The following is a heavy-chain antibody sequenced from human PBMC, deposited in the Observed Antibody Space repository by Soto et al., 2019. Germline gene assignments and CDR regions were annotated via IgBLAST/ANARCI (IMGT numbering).Heavy chain of an antibody. CDR3: ARDRYGEYVVND. Sequence: EVQLVESGGGLVQPGGSLSLSCAASGFTFSSHSMNWVRQAQGNGLEWVSYISSSGSTIFYADSVKGRLTISRDSAKNSLFLQMNNLRSEYTAVYYCARDRYGEYVVNDWGQGTLVTVSS. J-gene: IGHJ4*02. CDR1: GFTFSSHS. D-gene: IGHD4-17*01. CDR2: ISSSGSTI. V-gene: IGHV3-48*01.